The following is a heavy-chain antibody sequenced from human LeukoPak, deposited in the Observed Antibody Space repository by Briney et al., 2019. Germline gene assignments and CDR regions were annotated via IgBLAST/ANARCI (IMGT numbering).Heavy chain of an antibody. J-gene: IGHJ4*02. Sequence: SETLSLTCTVSGGSISSYYWSWIRQPPGKGLEWIGEINHSGSTNYNPSLKSRVTISVDTSKNQFSLKLSSVTAADTAVYYCARVPVSDYYDSSSSYDYWGQGTLVTVSS. V-gene: IGHV4-34*01. CDR1: GGSISSYY. CDR3: ARVPVSDYYDSSSSYDY. CDR2: INHSGST. D-gene: IGHD3-22*01.